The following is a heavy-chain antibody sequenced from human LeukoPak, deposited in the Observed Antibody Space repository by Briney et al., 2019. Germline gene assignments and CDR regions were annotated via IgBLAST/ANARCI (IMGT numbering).Heavy chain of an antibody. CDR2: INHSGST. D-gene: IGHD3-9*01. CDR3: ARGTALRYFDWLNQGYYFDY. J-gene: IGHJ4*02. CDR1: GGSFSGHY. V-gene: IGHV4-34*01. Sequence: SETLSLTCAVYGGSFSGHYWSWIRQPPGKGLEWIGEINHSGSTNYNPSLKSRVTILVDTSKNQFSLKLSSVTAADTAVYYCARGTALRYFDWLNQGYYFDYWGQGTLVTVSS.